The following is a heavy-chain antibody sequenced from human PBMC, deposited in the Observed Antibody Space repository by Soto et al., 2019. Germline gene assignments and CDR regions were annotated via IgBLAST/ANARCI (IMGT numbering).Heavy chain of an antibody. V-gene: IGHV3-7*01. J-gene: IGHJ3*02. CDR1: GFTFSSYW. D-gene: IGHD3-16*02. CDR2: IKQDGSEK. CDR3: ARRIYDYIWGSFRSVGAFDI. Sequence: EVQLVESGGGLVQPGGSLRLSCAASGFTFSSYWMSWVRQAPGKGLEWVANIKQDGSEKYYVDSVKGRFTISRDKAKNSLYLQMNSLRAEDTAVYYCARRIYDYIWGSFRSVGAFDIWGQGTMVTVSS.